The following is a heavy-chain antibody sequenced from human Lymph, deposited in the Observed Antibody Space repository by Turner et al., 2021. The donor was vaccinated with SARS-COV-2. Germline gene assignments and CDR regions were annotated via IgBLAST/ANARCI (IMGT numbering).Heavy chain of an antibody. V-gene: IGHV3-53*02. J-gene: IGHJ6*02. D-gene: IGHD6-13*01. CDR3: ARDLGTYGMDV. CDR2: IYSGGTT. Sequence: EVQLAESGGGLNQPGGSLRLSCAASGIIVSRNYMNWVRQAPGKGLEWVSVIYSGGTTYYADSVKGRFTISRDNSKNTLYLQMNSLRVEDTAGYYCARDLGTYGMDVWGQGTTVTVSS. CDR1: GIIVSRNY.